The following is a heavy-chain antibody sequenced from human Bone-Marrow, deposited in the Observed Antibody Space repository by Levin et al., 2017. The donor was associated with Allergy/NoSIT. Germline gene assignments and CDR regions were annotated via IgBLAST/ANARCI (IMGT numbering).Heavy chain of an antibody. Sequence: LSLTCAASGFPFRTYWMHWVRQAPGKGLVWVSRIQSNGKTNYADSVKGRFTISRDNAKNTLYLQMNSLTVEDTAVYYCARDRFYSDSGSNFSWFDPWGQGTLVTVSS. CDR1: GFPFRTYW. CDR2: IQSNGKT. V-gene: IGHV3-74*01. J-gene: IGHJ5*02. D-gene: IGHD3-10*01. CDR3: ARDRFYSDSGSNFSWFDP.